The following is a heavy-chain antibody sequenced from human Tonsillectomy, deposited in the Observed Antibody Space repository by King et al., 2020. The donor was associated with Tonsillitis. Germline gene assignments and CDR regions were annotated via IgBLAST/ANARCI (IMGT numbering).Heavy chain of an antibody. Sequence: QLVQSGAEVRTPGASVTISCKTSGYRFTGYYLQWVRQAPGQGLEWVGWINPSSGATNYAQKFQGRVTMTRDTGISTTYMELTSLRSDDTAVYYCVRDMYERNYNSFDFWGQGTLVTVSS. D-gene: IGHD5-24*01. CDR1: GYRFTGYY. V-gene: IGHV1-2*02. J-gene: IGHJ4*02. CDR3: VRDMYERNYNSFDF. CDR2: INPSSGAT.